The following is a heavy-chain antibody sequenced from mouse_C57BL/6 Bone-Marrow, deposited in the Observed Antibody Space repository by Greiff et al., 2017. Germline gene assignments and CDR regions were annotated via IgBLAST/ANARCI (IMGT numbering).Heavy chain of an antibody. CDR3: ARDGSSPVDY. Sequence: EVQLQESGPELVKPGDSVKISCKASGYSFTGYFMNWVMQSHGKSLEWIGRINPYNGDTFYNQKFKGKATLTVDKSSSTAHMALRSLTSEDSAVYYCARDGSSPVDYWGQGTTLTVSS. V-gene: IGHV1-20*01. D-gene: IGHD1-1*01. CDR1: GYSFTGYF. J-gene: IGHJ2*01. CDR2: INPYNGDT.